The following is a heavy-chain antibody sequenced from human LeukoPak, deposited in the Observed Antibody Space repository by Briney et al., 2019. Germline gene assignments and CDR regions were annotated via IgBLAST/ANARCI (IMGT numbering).Heavy chain of an antibody. CDR1: GFTFSRYS. V-gene: IGHV3-21*01. CDR3: ASVAVAGNYYYYGMDV. Sequence: RGSPRLFCAASGFTFSRYSMNWVRQAPGKGLEWVSSISSSISYIYYADSVKGRFTISRDNAKNSLYLQMSSLRAEDTAVYYCASVAVAGNYYYYGMDVWGQGTTATVSS. J-gene: IGHJ6*02. D-gene: IGHD6-19*01. CDR2: ISSSISYI.